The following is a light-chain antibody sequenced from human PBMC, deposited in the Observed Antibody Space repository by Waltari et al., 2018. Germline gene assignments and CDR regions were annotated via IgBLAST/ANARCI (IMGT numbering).Light chain of an antibody. J-gene: IGKJ3*01. V-gene: IGKV4-1*01. CDR1: QSILFSSYNKSF. CDR2: WAS. CDR3: QQSYSTPPIT. Sequence: DIVMTQSPDSLAVSLGERATINCKSSQSILFSSYNKSFVNWYQQRPGQPPRLLLYWASTRASGVPSRFSGSGSGTDFTLTISSLQPEDFATYYCQQSYSTPPITFGPGTKVDIK.